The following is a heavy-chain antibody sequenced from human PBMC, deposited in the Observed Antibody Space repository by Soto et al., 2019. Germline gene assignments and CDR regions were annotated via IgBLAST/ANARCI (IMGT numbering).Heavy chain of an antibody. J-gene: IGHJ5*02. CDR1: GGSISSGGYY. Sequence: TLSLPFTVSGGSISSGGYYWSWIRQHPGKGLEWIGYIYYSGSTYYNPSLKSRVTISVDTSKNQFSLKLSSVTDADTAVYYCARDTIAAAVRWFDPWGQGTLVTVSS. D-gene: IGHD6-13*01. CDR2: IYYSGST. V-gene: IGHV4-31*03. CDR3: ARDTIAAAVRWFDP.